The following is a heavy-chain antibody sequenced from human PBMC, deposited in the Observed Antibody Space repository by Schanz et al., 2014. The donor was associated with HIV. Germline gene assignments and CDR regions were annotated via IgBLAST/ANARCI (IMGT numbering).Heavy chain of an antibody. CDR3: AAEDGSSSWSVWGLDV. Sequence: QVQLVQSGAEVKKPGASVKVSCKASGYTFTSYGISWVRQAPGQGLEWMGWISAYNGNTNYAQKFQGRVTMTTDTSTSTAYMELSSLTSEDTAVYYCAAEDGSSSWSVWGLDVWGRGTTVTVS. CDR1: GYTFTSYG. V-gene: IGHV1-18*01. J-gene: IGHJ6*02. CDR2: ISAYNGNT. D-gene: IGHD6-13*01.